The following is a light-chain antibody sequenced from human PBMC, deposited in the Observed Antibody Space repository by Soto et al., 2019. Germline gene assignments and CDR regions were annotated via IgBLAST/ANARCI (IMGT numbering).Light chain of an antibody. CDR3: QQRSDWPWT. Sequence: EIVLTQSPATLSLSPGERGTLSCRASESVTDYLAWYQQKPDQAPRLLVYDVSYRAAGISTRFSGGGSGTDFTLTISNVEPEDFAVYYCQQRSDWPWTFGQGTKVDIK. CDR2: DVS. V-gene: IGKV3-11*01. J-gene: IGKJ1*01. CDR1: ESVTDY.